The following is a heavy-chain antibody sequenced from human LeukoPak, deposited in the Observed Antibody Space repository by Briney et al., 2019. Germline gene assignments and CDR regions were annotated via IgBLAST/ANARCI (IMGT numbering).Heavy chain of an antibody. Sequence: ASVKVSCKASGYTFTGYYMHWVRQAPGQGLEWMGWINPNSGGTNYAQKFQGRVTMTRDTSISTAYMELSRLRSDDTAVYYCARAVGDYPRGECAFDIWGQGTMVTVSS. V-gene: IGHV1-2*02. D-gene: IGHD4-17*01. CDR1: GYTFTGYY. CDR2: INPNSGGT. J-gene: IGHJ3*02. CDR3: ARAVGDYPRGECAFDI.